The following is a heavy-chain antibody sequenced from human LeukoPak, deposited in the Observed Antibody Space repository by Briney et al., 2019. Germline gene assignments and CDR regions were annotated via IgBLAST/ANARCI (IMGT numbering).Heavy chain of an antibody. CDR1: GSSFTSYW. CDR2: IDPSDSYT. CDR3: ACRAPCSSTSCPRSYYYYGMDV. Sequence: GESLKISCKGSGSSFTSYWINWVRQMPGKGLEWMGRIDPSDSYTNYSPSFQGHVTISADKSISTAYLQWSSLKASDTAMYYCACRAPCSSTSCPRSYYYYGMDVWGQGTTVTVSS. J-gene: IGHJ6*02. D-gene: IGHD2-2*01. V-gene: IGHV5-10-1*01.